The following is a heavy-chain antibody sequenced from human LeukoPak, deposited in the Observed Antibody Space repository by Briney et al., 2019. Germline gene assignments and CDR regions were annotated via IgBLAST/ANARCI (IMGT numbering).Heavy chain of an antibody. Sequence: GRSLSLSCAASGFTFSSFGMHWVRQAPGKGLEWVAVISYDGSDKYYADSVKGRFTISRDNSKNTLYLQMNSLRAEDTAVYYCARATHYSGSYLHYWGQGTLVTVSS. CDR2: ISYDGSDK. D-gene: IGHD1-26*01. CDR1: GFTFSSFG. J-gene: IGHJ4*02. CDR3: ARATHYSGSYLHY. V-gene: IGHV3-30*19.